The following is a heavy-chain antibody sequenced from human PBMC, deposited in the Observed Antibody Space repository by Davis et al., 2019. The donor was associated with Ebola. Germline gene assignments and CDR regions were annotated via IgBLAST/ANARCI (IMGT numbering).Heavy chain of an antibody. CDR2: ISYDGSNK. CDR1: GFTFSSYG. J-gene: IGHJ2*01. Sequence: GESLKISCAASGFTFSSYGMHWVRQAPGKGLEWVAVISYDGSNKYYADSVKGRFTISRDNSKNTLYLQMNSLRAEDSAVYYCAKAYSTGWYDWYFDLWGRGTLVIVSS. CDR3: AKAYSTGWYDWYFDL. D-gene: IGHD6-19*01. V-gene: IGHV3-30*18.